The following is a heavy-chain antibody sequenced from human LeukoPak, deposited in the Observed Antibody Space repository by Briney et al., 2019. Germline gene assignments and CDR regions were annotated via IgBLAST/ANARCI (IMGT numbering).Heavy chain of an antibody. V-gene: IGHV3-21*01. D-gene: IGHD3-3*01. Sequence: GGSLRLSCAASGFTFSSYAMSWVRQAPGKGLEWVSSISRSSSHIYYADSVKGRFTISRDNAKNSLYLQMNSLRAEDTAVYYCARAIFGVVISTPSYYYYSMDVWGQGTTVTVSS. CDR1: GFTFSSYA. J-gene: IGHJ6*02. CDR2: ISRSSSHI. CDR3: ARAIFGVVISTPSYYYYSMDV.